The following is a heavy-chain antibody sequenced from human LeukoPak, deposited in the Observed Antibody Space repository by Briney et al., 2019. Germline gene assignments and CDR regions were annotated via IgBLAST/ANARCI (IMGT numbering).Heavy chain of an antibody. Sequence: GGSLRLSCAASEFTFSRYGMHWVRQAPGKGLEWVAVISYDGSNTHYADSVKGRFTISRDNSKNTLYLQLNSLRAEDTAFYYCAKEAPWATAMVILIDYWGQGTLVTVSS. V-gene: IGHV3-30*18. CDR2: ISYDGSNT. D-gene: IGHD5-18*01. J-gene: IGHJ4*02. CDR1: EFTFSRYG. CDR3: AKEAPWATAMVILIDY.